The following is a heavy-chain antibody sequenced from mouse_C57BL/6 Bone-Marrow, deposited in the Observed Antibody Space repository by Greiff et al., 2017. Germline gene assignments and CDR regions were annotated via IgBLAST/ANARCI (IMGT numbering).Heavy chain of an antibody. J-gene: IGHJ4*01. Sequence: EVKLVESGGGLVQPGGSLQLSCAASGFTFSDYYMYWVRQTPEKRLEWVAYISNGGGSTYYPDTVKGRFTISRDNAKNTLYLQMSRLKSEDTAMYYCARHRAMDYWGQGTSVTVSS. CDR3: ARHRAMDY. V-gene: IGHV5-12*01. CDR1: GFTFSDYY. CDR2: ISNGGGST.